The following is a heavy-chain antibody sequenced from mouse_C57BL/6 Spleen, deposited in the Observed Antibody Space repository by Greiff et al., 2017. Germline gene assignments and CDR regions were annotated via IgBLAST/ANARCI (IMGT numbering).Heavy chain of an antibody. D-gene: IGHD1-1*01. Sequence: EVMLVESGGGLVKPGGSLKLSCAASGFTFSDYGMHWVRQAPEKGLEWVAYISSGSSTIYYADTVKGRFTISRDNAKNTLFLQMTSLRSEDTAMYYCARDYYGSSFPYYYAMDYWGQGTSVTVSS. J-gene: IGHJ4*01. CDR2: ISSGSSTI. CDR3: ARDYYGSSFPYYYAMDY. CDR1: GFTFSDYG. V-gene: IGHV5-17*01.